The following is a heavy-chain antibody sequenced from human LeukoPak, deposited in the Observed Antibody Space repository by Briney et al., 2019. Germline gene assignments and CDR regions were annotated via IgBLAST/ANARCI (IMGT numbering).Heavy chain of an antibody. CDR1: GGSFSGYY. V-gene: IGHV4-34*01. CDR2: INHSGST. Sequence: SETLSLTCAVYGGSFSGYYWSLIRQPPGKGLEWIGEINHSGSTNYNPSLKSRVTISVDTSKNQFSLKLSSVTAADTAVYYCARNGRIAAARFYYWGQGTLVTVSS. D-gene: IGHD6-13*01. CDR3: ARNGRIAAARFYY. J-gene: IGHJ4*02.